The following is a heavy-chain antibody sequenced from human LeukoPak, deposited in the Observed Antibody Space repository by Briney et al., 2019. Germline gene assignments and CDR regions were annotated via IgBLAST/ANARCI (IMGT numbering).Heavy chain of an antibody. D-gene: IGHD6-6*01. Sequence: GGSLRLSCTASGFTFSTYWMIWARQAPGKGLEWVANINQDGSQIYDAGSVEGRFTISRDNAKDSLFLQMNSLRAEDTALYYCASSSYSSSSFWGQGTLVTVSS. CDR1: GFTFSTYW. CDR2: INQDGSQI. CDR3: ASSSYSSSSF. V-gene: IGHV3-7*01. J-gene: IGHJ4*02.